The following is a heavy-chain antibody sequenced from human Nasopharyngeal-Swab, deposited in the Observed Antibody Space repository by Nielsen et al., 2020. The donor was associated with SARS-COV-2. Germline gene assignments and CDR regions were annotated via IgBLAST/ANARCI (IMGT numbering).Heavy chain of an antibody. J-gene: IGHJ6*02. V-gene: IGHV3-11*06. CDR1: GFTFSDYY. CDR3: ARVSPPLLTGPYYYYGMDV. CDR2: ISSSSSYT. Sequence: LSLTCAASGFTFSDYYMSWIRQAPGKGLGWVSYISSSSSYTNYADSVKGRFTISRDNAKNSLYLQMNSLRAEDTAVYYCARVSPPLLTGPYYYYGMDVWGQGTTVTVSS. D-gene: IGHD3-9*01.